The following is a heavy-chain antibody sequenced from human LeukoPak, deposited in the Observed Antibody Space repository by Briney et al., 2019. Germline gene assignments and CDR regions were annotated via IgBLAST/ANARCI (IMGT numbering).Heavy chain of an antibody. CDR3: ARASPRGWYHWNYYFDY. CDR2: IIGDGTGT. D-gene: IGHD1-7*01. J-gene: IGHJ4*02. V-gene: IGHV3-43*02. CDR1: GFTFGAYA. Sequence: PGRSLRLSCAASGFTFGAYAMHWVRHAPGRGLEWVSFIIGDGTGTYSAEYVKGRFTISTANSKNYLYLQMNSLRTADTALYYCARASPRGWYHWNYYFDYWGQGSLVTVSS.